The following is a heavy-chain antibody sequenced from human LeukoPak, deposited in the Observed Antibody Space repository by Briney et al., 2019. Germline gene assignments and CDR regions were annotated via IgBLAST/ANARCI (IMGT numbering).Heavy chain of an antibody. J-gene: IGHJ6*02. CDR1: GGSISSGDYY. CDR2: IYYSGST. CDR3: AREDRGVIPPNYYYYGMDV. D-gene: IGHD3-10*01. V-gene: IGHV4-30-4*01. Sequence: SQTLSLTCTVSGGSISSGDYYWSWIRQPPGKGLEWTGYIYYSGSTYYNPSLKSRVTISVDTSKNQFSLKLSSVTAADTAVYYCAREDRGVIPPNYYYYGMDVWGQGTTVTVSS.